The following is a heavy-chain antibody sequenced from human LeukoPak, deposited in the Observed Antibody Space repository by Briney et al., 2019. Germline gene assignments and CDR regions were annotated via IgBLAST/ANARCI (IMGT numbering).Heavy chain of an antibody. J-gene: IGHJ5*02. CDR2: IYYSGST. D-gene: IGHD4-17*01. V-gene: IGHV4-39*07. CDR3: ARAGDYGDYVWVNWFYP. Sequence: SGTLSLTCTVSGVSISSSSYYWGRLRQPPGQGLEWIGSIYYSGSTYYNPSLKSRVTISVDTSKNQFSLKLSSVTAADTAVSYCARAGDYGDYVWVNWFYPWGQGTLVTVSS. CDR1: GVSISSSSYY.